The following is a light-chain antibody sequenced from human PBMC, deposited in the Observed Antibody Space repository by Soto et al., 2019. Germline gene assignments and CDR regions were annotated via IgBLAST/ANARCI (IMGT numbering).Light chain of an antibody. CDR1: SSDVGGYNY. CDR3: SSYTSSSIPGVV. V-gene: IGLV2-14*01. J-gene: IGLJ2*01. Sequence: QSVLTQPASVSGSPGQSIAISCTGTSSDVGGYNYVSWYQQHPGKAPKLMIYEVSNRPSGVSHRFSGSKSGNTASLTISGLQAEVEADYYCSSYTSSSIPGVVFGGGTKLTVL. CDR2: EVS.